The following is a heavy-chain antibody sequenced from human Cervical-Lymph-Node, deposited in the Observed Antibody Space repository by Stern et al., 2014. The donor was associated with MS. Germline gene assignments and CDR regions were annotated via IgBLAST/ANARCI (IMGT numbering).Heavy chain of an antibody. CDR3: ARSPATPSGYDRFDY. D-gene: IGHD5-12*01. J-gene: IGHJ4*02. Sequence: VQLVQSGAEVKKPGESLKISCEASGYLFDDYWIGWVRQMSGRGLELVAIIFPRDSNTRYSPSVQGQVTISADKSLSTAYLQWPSLKASATAIYSCARSPATPSGYDRFDYWGQGALVTVSS. CDR1: GYLFDDYW. CDR2: IFPRDSNT. V-gene: IGHV5-51*03.